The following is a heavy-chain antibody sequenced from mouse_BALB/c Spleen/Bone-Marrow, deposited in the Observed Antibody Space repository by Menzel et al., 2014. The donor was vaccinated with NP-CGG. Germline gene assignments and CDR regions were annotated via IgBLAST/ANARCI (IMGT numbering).Heavy chain of an antibody. D-gene: IGHD2-2*01. V-gene: IGHV2-9*02. Sequence: ESGPGLVAPSQSLSITCTVSGFSLTSYGLHWARQPPGRGLEWLGVIWAGGSTNYNSALMSRLSISKDNSKSQVFLKMNSLQTDDTAMYYCASPLCYAYPLFASWGHGSLVTLSA. CDR1: GFSLTSYG. CDR3: ASPLCYAYPLFAS. CDR2: IWAGGST. J-gene: IGHJ3*01.